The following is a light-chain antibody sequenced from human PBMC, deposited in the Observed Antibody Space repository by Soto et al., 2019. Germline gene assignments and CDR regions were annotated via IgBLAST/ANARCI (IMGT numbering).Light chain of an antibody. CDR1: QSVLYSSNGKNY. V-gene: IGKV4-1*01. CDR2: WAS. Sequence: DIVLTQSPDCLAVSLGGRATIKCKSSQSVLYSSNGKNYLAWYQQKPGQPPNLLIYWASTRKSGVPDRFSGSGSGTDFTLTISSLQAEDVAVYYCQQYDTLPITFGQGTRLEIK. J-gene: IGKJ5*01. CDR3: QQYDTLPIT.